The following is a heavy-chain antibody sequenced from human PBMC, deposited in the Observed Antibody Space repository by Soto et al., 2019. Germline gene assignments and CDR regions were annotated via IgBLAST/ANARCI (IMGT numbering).Heavy chain of an antibody. J-gene: IGHJ4*02. Sequence: PGGSLRLSCAASGFTFDDYAMHWVRQAPGKGLEWVSGISWNSGSIGYADSVKGRFTISRDNAKNSLYLQMNSLRAEDTALYYCAKDGRYRSGYRGYFDYWGQGTLVTVSS. D-gene: IGHD6-19*01. V-gene: IGHV3-9*01. CDR1: GFTFDDYA. CDR3: AKDGRYRSGYRGYFDY. CDR2: ISWNSGSI.